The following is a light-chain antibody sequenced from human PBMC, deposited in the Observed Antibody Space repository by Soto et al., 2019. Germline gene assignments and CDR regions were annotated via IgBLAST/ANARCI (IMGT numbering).Light chain of an antibody. CDR1: QSISSW. Sequence: DIQMTQSPSTLSASVGDRVTITCRASQSISSWLAWYQQKPGKAPKLLIYKASSLESGLPSRSSGSGSGTEFTLTNNSLQPDDFATYFCQQYNSYSWTFGQGTKVEI. V-gene: IGKV1-5*03. J-gene: IGKJ1*01. CDR3: QQYNSYSWT. CDR2: KAS.